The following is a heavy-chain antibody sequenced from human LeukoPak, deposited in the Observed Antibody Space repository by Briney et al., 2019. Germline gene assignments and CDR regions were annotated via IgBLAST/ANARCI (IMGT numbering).Heavy chain of an antibody. D-gene: IGHD3-10*01. CDR2: IFYNGNT. CDR3: ATDNSYGSGSYYT. CDR1: GGSISIGGYY. V-gene: IGHV4-31*03. J-gene: IGHJ4*02. Sequence: SETLSLTCTVSGGSISIGGYYWSWIRQHPGKGLEWIGYIFYNGNTYYNPSLKSRLTISGDTSENQFSLKLSSVTAADTAVYYCATDNSYGSGSYYTWGQGTLVTVSS.